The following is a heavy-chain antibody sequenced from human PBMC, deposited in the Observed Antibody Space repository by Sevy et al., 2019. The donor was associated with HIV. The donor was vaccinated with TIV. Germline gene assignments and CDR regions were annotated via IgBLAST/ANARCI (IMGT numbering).Heavy chain of an antibody. V-gene: IGHV1-18*01. J-gene: IGHJ4*02. D-gene: IGHD1-26*01. Sequence: ASVKVSCKASAYTFTSYGISWVRQAPGQGLEWMGWISAYNGNTNYAQKLQGRVTMTTDTSTSTAYMELRSLRSDDTAVYYCARWNGIVGAWWVFDYWGQGTLVTVSS. CDR1: AYTFTSYG. CDR3: ARWNGIVGAWWVFDY. CDR2: ISAYNGNT.